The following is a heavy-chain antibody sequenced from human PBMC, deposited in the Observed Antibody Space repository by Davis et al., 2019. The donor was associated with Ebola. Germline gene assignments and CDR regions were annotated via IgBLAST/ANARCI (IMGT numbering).Heavy chain of an antibody. J-gene: IGHJ4*02. D-gene: IGHD3-9*01. CDR3: ARDFDGGNYHFDY. V-gene: IGHV1-69*13. CDR2: IIPIFDTP. Sequence: SVKVSCKTSGGSFSSHPISWVRQAPRQGLEWMGGIIPIFDTPHYAQKFQGRITITADASTSTAYMELSSLRSEDTATYFCARDFDGGNYHFDYWGPGTLVTVSS. CDR1: GGSFSSHP.